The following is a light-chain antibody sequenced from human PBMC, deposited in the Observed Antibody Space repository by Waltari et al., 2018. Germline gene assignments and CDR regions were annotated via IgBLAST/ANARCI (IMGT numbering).Light chain of an antibody. CDR3: AAWDDSLKGVV. CDR2: YDD. J-gene: IGLJ2*01. V-gene: IGLV1-36*01. Sequence: QSVLTQPPSVSEAPRPRVTLPCSGSSSNIGTHAVNWYQQLPGKAPKLLIYYDDLLPSGVSDRFSGSKSGTSASLAISGLQSEDEADYYCAAWDDSLKGVVFGGGTKLTVL. CDR1: SSNIGTHA.